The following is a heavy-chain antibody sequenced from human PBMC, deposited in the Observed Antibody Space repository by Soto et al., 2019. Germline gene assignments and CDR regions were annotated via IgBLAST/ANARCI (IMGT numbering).Heavy chain of an antibody. CDR1: GGTFSTYA. D-gene: IGHD3-22*01. CDR3: ARDQGMKSHLGVVVTPPSYYYGMDV. Sequence: QVQLVQSGAEVKKPGSSVKVSCKASGGTFSTYAISWVRQAPGQGLEWMGGIIPMFGTANYAQKFQGRVTITADESTSTAYMELSSLRSEDTAVYCCARDQGMKSHLGVVVTPPSYYYGMDVWGQGTTVTVSS. J-gene: IGHJ6*02. CDR2: IIPMFGTA. V-gene: IGHV1-69*01.